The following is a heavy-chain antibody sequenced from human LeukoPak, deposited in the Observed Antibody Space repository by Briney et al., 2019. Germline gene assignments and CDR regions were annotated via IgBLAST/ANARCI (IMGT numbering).Heavy chain of an antibody. D-gene: IGHD6-13*01. CDR3: ARLQQEGY. CDR2: INHSGST. CDR1: GGSLSGYY. J-gene: IGHJ4*02. V-gene: IGHV4-34*01. Sequence: PSETLSLTCTVSGGSLSGYYWSWIRQPPGKGLEWIGEINHSGSTNYNPSLKSRVTISVDTSKNQFSLKLSSVTAADTAVYYCARLQQEGYWGQGTLVTVSS.